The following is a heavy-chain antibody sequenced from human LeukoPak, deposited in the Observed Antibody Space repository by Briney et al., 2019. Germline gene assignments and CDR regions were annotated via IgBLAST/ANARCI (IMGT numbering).Heavy chain of an antibody. CDR3: ARSRWPTTYMDV. D-gene: IGHD5-24*01. Sequence: SGTLSLTCAVSGGSISSSNWWSWVRQPPGKGLEWIGEIYHSGSTYYNPSLKSRVTISVDTSKNQFSLRLSSVTAADTAVYYCARSRWPTTYMDVWGKGTTVTVSS. CDR2: IYHSGST. J-gene: IGHJ6*03. CDR1: GGSISSSNW. V-gene: IGHV4-4*02.